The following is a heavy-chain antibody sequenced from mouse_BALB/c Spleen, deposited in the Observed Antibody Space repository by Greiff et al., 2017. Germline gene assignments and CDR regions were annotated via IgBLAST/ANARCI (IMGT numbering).Heavy chain of an antibody. CDR2: IDPANGNT. D-gene: IGHD1-1*01. Sequence: VQLQQSGAELVKPGASVKLSCTASGFNIKDTYMHWVKQRPEQGLEWIGRIDPANGNTKYDPKFQGKATITADTSSNTAYLQLSSLTSEDTAVYYCAKGYYYGSSRFAYWGQGTLVTVSA. CDR3: AKGYYYGSSRFAY. V-gene: IGHV14-3*02. J-gene: IGHJ3*01. CDR1: GFNIKDTY.